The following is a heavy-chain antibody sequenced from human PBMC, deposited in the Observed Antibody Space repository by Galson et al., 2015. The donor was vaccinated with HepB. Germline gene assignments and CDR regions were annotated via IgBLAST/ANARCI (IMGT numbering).Heavy chain of an antibody. Sequence: SVKVSCKASGGTFSSYTISWVRQAPGQGLEWMGRIIPILGIANYAQKFQGRVTITADKSTSTAYMELSSLRSEDTAVYYCARGHPGGMSPGAFDIWGQGTMVTDSS. D-gene: IGHD4-23*01. CDR2: IIPILGIA. V-gene: IGHV1-69*02. J-gene: IGHJ3*02. CDR3: ARGHPGGMSPGAFDI. CDR1: GGTFSSYT.